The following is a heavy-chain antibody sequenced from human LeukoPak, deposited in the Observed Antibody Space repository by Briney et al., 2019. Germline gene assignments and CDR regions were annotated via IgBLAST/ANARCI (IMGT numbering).Heavy chain of an antibody. V-gene: IGHV3-7*01. CDR2: IRGDESRK. Sequence: SGGSLRLSCAASGFSFSSYWMTWLRQAPGKGLEWVANIRGDESRKYYLDSVTGRFTISRDNAKNSLYLQMNSLRAEDTAVYYCATYPPVSNWELLGRGAFDIWGQGTMVTVSS. CDR3: ATYPPVSNWELLGRGAFDI. J-gene: IGHJ3*02. D-gene: IGHD1-26*01. CDR1: GFSFSSYW.